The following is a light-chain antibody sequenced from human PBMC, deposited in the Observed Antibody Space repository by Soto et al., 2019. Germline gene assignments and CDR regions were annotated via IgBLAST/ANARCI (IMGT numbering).Light chain of an antibody. V-gene: IGKV3-20*01. CDR1: QSVSSNY. CDR2: GAS. CDR3: QQYGSSLYT. J-gene: IGKJ2*01. Sequence: DIVLTQSPGTLSLSPGERAALSCRASQSVSSNYLAWYQQKPGQAPRLLIYGASRRAPGLPDRFSGSGAGTEFTLTITRLEPEVFAVYYCQQYGSSLYTFGQGTKLEI.